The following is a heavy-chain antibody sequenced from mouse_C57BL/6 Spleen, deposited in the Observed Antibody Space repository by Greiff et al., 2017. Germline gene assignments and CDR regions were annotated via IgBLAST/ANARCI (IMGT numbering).Heavy chain of an antibody. V-gene: IGHV1-52*01. D-gene: IGHD6-2*01. J-gene: IGHJ4*01. Sequence: QVQLQQPGAELVRPGSSVKLSCKASGYTFTSYWMHWVKQRPIQGLEWIGNIDPSDSETHYNQKFKDKATLTVDKSSSTAYMQLSSLTSEDYAVYYCARRSLCPPYAMDYWGQGTSVTVSS. CDR1: GYTFTSYW. CDR3: ARRSLCPPYAMDY. CDR2: IDPSDSET.